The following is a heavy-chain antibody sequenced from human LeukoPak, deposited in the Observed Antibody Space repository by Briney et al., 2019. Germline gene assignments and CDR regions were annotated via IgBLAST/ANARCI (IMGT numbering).Heavy chain of an antibody. Sequence: GGSLRLSCAASGFTFNSYAMYWVRQAPGKGLEWVSGIFGSGGSAHYADSVKGRFAISRDNSKNTLYLQMNSLRAEDTPLYYFASSAMGEYGRFPNDYWGQGTLVTVSS. CDR2: IFGSGGSA. V-gene: IGHV3-23*01. D-gene: IGHD4-17*01. CDR1: GFTFNSYA. J-gene: IGHJ4*02. CDR3: ASSAMGEYGRFPNDY.